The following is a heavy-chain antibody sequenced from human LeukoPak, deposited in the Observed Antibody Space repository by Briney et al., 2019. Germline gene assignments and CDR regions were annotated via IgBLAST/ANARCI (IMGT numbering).Heavy chain of an antibody. Sequence: GASVKVSCKASGYTFTGYYMHWVRQAPGQGLEWMGWINPNSGGTNYAQKFQGRVTMTRDTSISTAYMELSRLRSDDTAVYYCARDVYCSGGSCFYYYYYYMDVWGKGTTVTVSS. CDR3: ARDVYCSGGSCFYYYYYYMDV. J-gene: IGHJ6*03. D-gene: IGHD2-15*01. CDR1: GYTFTGYY. CDR2: INPNSGGT. V-gene: IGHV1-2*02.